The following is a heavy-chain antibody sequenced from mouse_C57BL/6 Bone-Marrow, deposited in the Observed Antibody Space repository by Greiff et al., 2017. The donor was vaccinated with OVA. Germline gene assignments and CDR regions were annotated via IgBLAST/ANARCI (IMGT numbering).Heavy chain of an antibody. CDR1: GYTFTDYE. D-gene: IGHD2-1*01. V-gene: IGHV1-15*01. CDR3: TRRRDGNYPYGYFDV. Sequence: VQLQQSGAELVRPGASVTLSCKASGYTFTDYEMHWVKQTPVHGLEWIGAIDPETGGTAYNQKFKGKAILTADKTSSTAYVELRSLTSEDSAVYYCTRRRDGNYPYGYFDVWGTGTTVTVSS. J-gene: IGHJ1*03. CDR2: IDPETGGT.